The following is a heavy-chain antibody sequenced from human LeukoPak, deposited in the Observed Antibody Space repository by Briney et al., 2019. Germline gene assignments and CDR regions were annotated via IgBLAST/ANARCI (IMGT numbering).Heavy chain of an antibody. CDR2: ISAYNGNT. J-gene: IGHJ6*03. CDR1: GYTFTSYG. V-gene: IGHV1-18*01. CDR3: ARGAYYYYMDV. Sequence: ASVKVSCKASGYTFTSYGISWVRRAPGQGLEWMGWISAYNGNTNYAQKFQGRVTMTRDTSISTAYMELSRLRSDDTAVYYCARGAYYYYMDVWGKGTTVTVSS.